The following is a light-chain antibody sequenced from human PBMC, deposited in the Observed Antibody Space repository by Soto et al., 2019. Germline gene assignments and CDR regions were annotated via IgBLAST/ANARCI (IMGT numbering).Light chain of an antibody. CDR3: ISYTSGGTGM. CDR2: DVT. V-gene: IGLV2-14*01. Sequence: QSVLTQPASVSGSPGQSITISCTGTSSDVGGYNHVSWYQQYPGKAPKLMIYDVTYRPSGVSSRFSGSKSGNTASLTISGLQAEDEADYYCISYTSGGTGMFGGGTKLTVL. J-gene: IGLJ3*02. CDR1: SSDVGGYNH.